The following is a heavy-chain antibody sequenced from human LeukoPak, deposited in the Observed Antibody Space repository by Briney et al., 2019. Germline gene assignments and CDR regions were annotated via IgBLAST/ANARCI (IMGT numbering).Heavy chain of an antibody. Sequence: SETLSLTCAVYDGSFSGYYWSWIRQPPGKGLEWIGEINHSGSTNYNPSLKSRVTMSIDTSKSQFSLKLSSVTAADTAVYYCARGTVTTSMKAFDIWGQGTMVTVSS. CDR1: DGSFSGYY. J-gene: IGHJ3*02. V-gene: IGHV4-34*01. CDR2: INHSGST. D-gene: IGHD4-17*01. CDR3: ARGTVTTSMKAFDI.